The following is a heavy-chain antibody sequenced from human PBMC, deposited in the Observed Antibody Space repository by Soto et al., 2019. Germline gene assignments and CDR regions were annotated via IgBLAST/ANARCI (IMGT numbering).Heavy chain of an antibody. CDR2: VNPNSGGT. Sequence: GASVKVSCKASGYTFTGYYIHWVRQAPGQGLEWMGWVNPNSGGTNYAQKFQGWVTMTRDTSISTAYMELSRLRSDDTAVYYCVTSRVSIAVAGETEYYFDYWDQGTLVTVSS. CDR3: VTSRVSIAVAGETEYYFDY. CDR1: GYTFTGYY. J-gene: IGHJ4*02. V-gene: IGHV1-2*04. D-gene: IGHD6-19*01.